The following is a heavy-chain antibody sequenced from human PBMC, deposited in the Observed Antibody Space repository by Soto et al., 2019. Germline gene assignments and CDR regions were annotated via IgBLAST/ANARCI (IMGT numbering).Heavy chain of an antibody. CDR3: STDEWE. CDR1: GFNFSNGW. D-gene: IGHD1-26*01. J-gene: IGHJ4*02. CDR2: IKSKVHGETT. Sequence: EVQLVDSGGGLVKPGGSLRLSCAASGFNFSNGWMSWVRQAPGKGLEWVGRIKSKVHGETTDYAAHVKGRFTISRDDSKNTLYLQMHSLQTEDTAVYYCSTDEWEWGQGTLVTVSS. V-gene: IGHV3-15*05.